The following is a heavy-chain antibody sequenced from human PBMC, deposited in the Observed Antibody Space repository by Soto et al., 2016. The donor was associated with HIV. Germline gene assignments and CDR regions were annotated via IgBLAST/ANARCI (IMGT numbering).Heavy chain of an antibody. CDR3: ARGHYYYDTNYFDY. J-gene: IGHJ4*02. CDR2: LSYDGNNK. V-gene: IGHV3-30*19. Sequence: VQLVESGGGVVQPGRSLRLSCAASGFTFSSYGMHWVRQAPGKGLEWVAVLSYDGNNKYYADSVKGRFTISRDNSNNTLYVHINSLRPEDTAVYYCARGHYYYDTNYFDYWGQGTWSPSPQ. D-gene: IGHD3-22*01. CDR1: GFTFSSYG.